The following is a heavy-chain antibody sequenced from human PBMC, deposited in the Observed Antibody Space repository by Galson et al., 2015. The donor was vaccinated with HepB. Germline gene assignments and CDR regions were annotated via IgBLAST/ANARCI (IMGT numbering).Heavy chain of an antibody. CDR1: GYTFTGYY. J-gene: IGHJ4*02. CDR3: ASSIVATMHFDY. D-gene: IGHD5-12*01. Sequence: SVKVSCKASGYTFTGYYMHWVRQAPGQGLEWMGIINPSGGSTSYAQKFQGRVTMTRDTSTSTVYMELSSLRSEDTAVYYCASSIVATMHFDYWGQGTLVTVSS. V-gene: IGHV1-46*01. CDR2: INPSGGST.